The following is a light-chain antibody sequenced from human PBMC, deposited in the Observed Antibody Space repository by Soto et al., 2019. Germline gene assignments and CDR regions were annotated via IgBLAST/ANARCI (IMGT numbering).Light chain of an antibody. CDR1: QSVSNNY. J-gene: IGKJ1*01. V-gene: IGKV3-20*01. CDR3: QQYGSSGT. CDR2: GAS. Sequence: EIVLTQSPGTLSLSPGARATLSCRASQSVSNNYLAWYQHKPGQAPRVRIYGASNRATGIPDRLSGSGSGTDFTLTISRLEPEDSAVYYCQQYGSSGTFGQGTKVDIK.